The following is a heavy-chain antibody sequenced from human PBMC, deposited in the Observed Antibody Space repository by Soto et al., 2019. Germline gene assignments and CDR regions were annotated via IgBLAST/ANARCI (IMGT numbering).Heavy chain of an antibody. Sequence: QVQLLQSGAEVKKPGSSVRVSCEASGGTFRTYAISWVRQAPGQGLEWMGEIIPIFGKVNYAQKFQGRVTFTADESTTTVYMDLRSLTSEDTAVYYCAKGAVAGTPTSYYYYGRDVWGQGTTVTVS. CDR3: AKGAVAGTPTSYYYYGRDV. CDR1: GGTFRTYA. CDR2: IIPIFGKV. J-gene: IGHJ6*02. D-gene: IGHD6-19*01. V-gene: IGHV1-69*12.